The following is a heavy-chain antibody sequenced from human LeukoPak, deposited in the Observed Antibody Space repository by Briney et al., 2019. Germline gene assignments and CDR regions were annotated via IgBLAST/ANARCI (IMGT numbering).Heavy chain of an antibody. CDR2: INHSGST. J-gene: IGHJ4*02. CDR3: ARDLRSGYSYGPRAWASYFDY. CDR1: GGSFSGYY. Sequence: SETLSLTCAVYGGSFSGYYWSWIRQPPGKGLEWIGEINHSGSTNYNPSLKSRVTISVDTSKNQFSLKLSSVTAADTAVYYCARDLRSGYSYGPRAWASYFDYWGQGTLVTVSS. D-gene: IGHD5-18*01. V-gene: IGHV4-34*01.